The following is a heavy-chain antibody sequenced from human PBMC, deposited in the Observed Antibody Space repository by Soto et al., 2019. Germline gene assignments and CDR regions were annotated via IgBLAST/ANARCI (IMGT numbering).Heavy chain of an antibody. Sequence: QVPLQQWGAGLLKPSETLSLTCAVYGGSFSGYYWSWIRQPPGKGLGWIGEINHSGSTNYNPSLKSLATISVDTYKNPFSLKLSSVTAADTAVYYCVFFTVYWGQGTLVTVSS. J-gene: IGHJ4*02. CDR1: GGSFSGYY. CDR2: INHSGST. V-gene: IGHV4-34*01. CDR3: VFFTVY. D-gene: IGHD4-17*01.